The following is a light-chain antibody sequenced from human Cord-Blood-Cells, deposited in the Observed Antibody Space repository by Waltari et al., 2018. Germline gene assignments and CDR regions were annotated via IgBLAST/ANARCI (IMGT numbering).Light chain of an antibody. CDR3: SSYTSSSTVV. Sequence: QSALTHPASVSGSPGQSHTISCTGTSRDDCGSNNVSWYQQHPGKAPKRMIYDVSNRPSGVSNRFSGSKSGNTASLTISGLQAEDEADYYCSSYTSSSTVVFGGGTKLTVL. CDR2: DVS. V-gene: IGLV2-14*01. CDR1: SRDDCGSNN. J-gene: IGLJ2*01.